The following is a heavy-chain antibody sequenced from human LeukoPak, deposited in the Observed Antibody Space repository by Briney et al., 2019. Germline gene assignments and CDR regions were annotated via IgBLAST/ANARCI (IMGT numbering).Heavy chain of an antibody. CDR3: SKVRGDF. CDR1: GITFSRFW. Sequence: PGESLRLSCAVSGITFSRFWMSWVRQAPGKGLEWVANIKQDGSEKYYVDSVKGRFTISRDNTKNSLYLQVNSLRAEDTAVYYCSKVRGDFWGQGTLVTVSS. J-gene: IGHJ4*02. V-gene: IGHV3-7*05. CDR2: IKQDGSEK. D-gene: IGHD3-10*01.